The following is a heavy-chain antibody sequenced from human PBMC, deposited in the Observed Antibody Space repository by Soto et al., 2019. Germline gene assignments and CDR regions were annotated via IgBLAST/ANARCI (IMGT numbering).Heavy chain of an antibody. Sequence: SETLSLTCSVSGGSISTVGHYWTWVRQPPGKGLEWIGSIYHTGSTYYSKSLRSRLTMSVDTSKSQFSLRLSSVTAADTAVYYCARATGTLRSRNCDYWGQGSLVTVSS. CDR3: ARATGTLRSRNCDY. J-gene: IGHJ4*02. CDR2: IYHTGST. CDR1: GGSISTVGHY. D-gene: IGHD1-1*01. V-gene: IGHV4-31*03.